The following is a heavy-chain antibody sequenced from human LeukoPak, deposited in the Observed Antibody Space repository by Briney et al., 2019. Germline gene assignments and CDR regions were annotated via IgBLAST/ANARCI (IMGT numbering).Heavy chain of an antibody. CDR2: IKQDGSEK. CDR1: GFIDSDYW. Sequence: TGRSLRLSYAASGFIDSDYWMTWVSQAPGKGLEWVANIKQDGSEKTYVDSVKGRFTISRDNAKNSLYLQMNSLRVEDTAMYYCVRDGGTDWYDPWGQGTLVTVFS. V-gene: IGHV3-7*01. CDR3: VRDGGTDWYDP. J-gene: IGHJ5*02. D-gene: IGHD3-16*01.